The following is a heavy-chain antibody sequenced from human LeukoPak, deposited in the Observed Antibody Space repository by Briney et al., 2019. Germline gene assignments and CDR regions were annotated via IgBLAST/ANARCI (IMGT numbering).Heavy chain of an antibody. J-gene: IGHJ4*02. CDR3: ARAGIAAAYDVNFDY. D-gene: IGHD6-13*01. V-gene: IGHV3-7*01. CDR1: GFTFSNFW. CDR2: IKQDETEK. Sequence: GGSLRLSCTASGFTFSNFWMGWVRQAPGKGLEWVANIKQDETEKFYLGSVKGRFTISRDNAKNSLYLQMNSLRAEDTAVYYCARAGIAAAYDVNFDYWGQGTLVTVSS.